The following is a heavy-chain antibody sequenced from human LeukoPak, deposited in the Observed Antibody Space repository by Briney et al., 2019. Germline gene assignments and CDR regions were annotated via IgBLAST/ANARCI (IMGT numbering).Heavy chain of an antibody. CDR2: IYTSGST. V-gene: IGHV4-61*02. CDR1: GGSISSGSYY. CDR3: ARDSWGIAARLDYYYYYMDV. D-gene: IGHD6-6*01. J-gene: IGHJ6*03. Sequence: KPSQTLSLAXTVSGGSISSGSYYWSWIRQPAGKGLEWIGRIYTSGSTNYNPSLKSRVTISVDTSKNQFSLKLSSVTAADTAVYYCARDSWGIAARLDYYYYYMDVWGKGTTVTVSS.